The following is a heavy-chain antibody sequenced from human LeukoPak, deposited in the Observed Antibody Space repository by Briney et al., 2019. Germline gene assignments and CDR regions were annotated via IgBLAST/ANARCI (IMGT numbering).Heavy chain of an antibody. CDR2: IKQDGSEK. CDR1: GFTFSIYW. D-gene: IGHD6-6*01. J-gene: IGHJ4*02. V-gene: IGHV3-7*01. Sequence: VGSLRLSCAASGFTFSIYWMSWGRQAPGKGLEWVANIKQDGSEKYYVDSVKGRFTISRDNAKNSLYLQMNSLRAEDTAVSYCARVAFGSSSGVYFDYWGQGTLVTVSS. CDR3: ARVAFGSSSGVYFDY.